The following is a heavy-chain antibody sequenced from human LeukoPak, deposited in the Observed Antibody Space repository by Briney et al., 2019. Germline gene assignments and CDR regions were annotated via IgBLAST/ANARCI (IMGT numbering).Heavy chain of an antibody. CDR3: ARSDSSGRNWFDP. V-gene: IGHV4-4*07. J-gene: IGHJ5*02. Sequence: PSETLSLTCTVSGGSISSYYWSWIRQPAGKGLECIGPIYTTGNTNYNPSLKSRVTMSVDTSKNQFSLKLSSVTAADTAVYYCARSDSSGRNWFDPWGQGTLVTVSS. CDR2: IYTTGNT. D-gene: IGHD3-22*01. CDR1: GGSISSYY.